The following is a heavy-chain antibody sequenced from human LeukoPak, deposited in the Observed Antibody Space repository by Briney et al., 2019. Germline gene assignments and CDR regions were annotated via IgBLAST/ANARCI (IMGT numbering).Heavy chain of an antibody. J-gene: IGHJ3*02. Sequence: PGGSLRLSCAASGYTFSSYAMHWVRQASGKGLEWGTVISYDGSNKYYADSVKGRFTIFRDSSKNTLFLQMNRLIAVDTAMYYCAIGRNTVTTGDAFDIWGQGTMVTISS. V-gene: IGHV3-30*04. CDR2: ISYDGSNK. CDR1: GYTFSSYA. CDR3: AIGRNTVTTGDAFDI. D-gene: IGHD4-17*01.